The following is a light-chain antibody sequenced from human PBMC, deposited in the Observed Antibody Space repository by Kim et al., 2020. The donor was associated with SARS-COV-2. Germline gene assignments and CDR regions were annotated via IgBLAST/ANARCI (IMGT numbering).Light chain of an antibody. CDR2: DVS. CDR1: SSDVGGYDY. V-gene: IGLV2-14*03. J-gene: IGLJ1*01. CDR3: SSCTTSSTYV. Sequence: GQSITISCTETSSDVGGYDYVSWYQHHPGKAPKLMIYDVSKRPSGVSNRFSGSKSGNTASLSISGLQAEDEADYFCSSCTTSSTYVFGTGTKVTVL.